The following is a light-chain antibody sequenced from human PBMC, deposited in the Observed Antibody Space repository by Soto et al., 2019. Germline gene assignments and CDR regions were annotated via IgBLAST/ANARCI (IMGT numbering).Light chain of an antibody. CDR2: RAS. V-gene: IGKV3-15*01. CDR3: QQYNNWPPIP. CDR1: QSVSSN. J-gene: IGKJ5*01. Sequence: IVMTQSPATLSVSPGERATLSCRASQSVSSNLAWYQQKPGQAPRLLIYRASARATGVPDRFSGSGSGTEFTLTISSLQSEDFAVYYCQQYNNWPPIPFAQGTLLEIK.